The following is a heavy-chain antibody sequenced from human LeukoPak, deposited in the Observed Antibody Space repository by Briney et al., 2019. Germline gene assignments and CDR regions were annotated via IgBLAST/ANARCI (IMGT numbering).Heavy chain of an antibody. D-gene: IGHD6-19*01. Sequence: GGSLRLSCAASGFTFDDYAMHWVRQAPGKGLEWVSLISGDGGSTYYADSVKGRFTISRDNSKNSLYLQMNSLRTEDTALYYCAKNPQDSSGWYPWFDPWSQGTLVTVSS. CDR3: AKNPQDSSGWYPWFDP. V-gene: IGHV3-43*02. CDR2: ISGDGGST. J-gene: IGHJ5*02. CDR1: GFTFDDYA.